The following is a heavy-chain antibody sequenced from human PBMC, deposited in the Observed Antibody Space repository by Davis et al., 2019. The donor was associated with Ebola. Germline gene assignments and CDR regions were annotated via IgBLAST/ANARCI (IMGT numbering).Heavy chain of an antibody. CDR1: GFRFSSYV. V-gene: IGHV3-7*04. Sequence: GGSLRLSCVASGFRFSSYVMGWVRQAPGKGLGWVANIKQDGSEKYYVDSVKGRFTISRDNAKNSLYLQMNSLRAEDTAVYYCARGGGVAWGQGTLVTVSS. CDR3: ARGGGVA. J-gene: IGHJ4*02. D-gene: IGHD2-8*02. CDR2: IKQDGSEK.